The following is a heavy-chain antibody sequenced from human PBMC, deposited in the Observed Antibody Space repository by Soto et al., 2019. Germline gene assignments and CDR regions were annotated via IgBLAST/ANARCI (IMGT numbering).Heavy chain of an antibody. CDR3: ASSGSSSWLN. CDR2: ISSSSSYI. Sequence: EVQLVESGGGLVKPWGSLRLSCAASGFTFSSYSMNWVRQAPGKGLEWVSSISSSSSYIYYADSVKGRFTISRDNAKNSLYLQMNSLRAEDTAVYYCASSGSSSWLNWGQGTLVTVSS. D-gene: IGHD6-13*01. V-gene: IGHV3-21*01. J-gene: IGHJ4*02. CDR1: GFTFSSYS.